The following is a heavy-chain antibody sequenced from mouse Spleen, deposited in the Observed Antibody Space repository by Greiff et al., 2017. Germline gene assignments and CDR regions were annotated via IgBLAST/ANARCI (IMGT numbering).Heavy chain of an antibody. CDR3: ASDYYDGSYLDY. D-gene: IGHD1-1*01. CDR1: GYTFTSYT. Sequence: QVQLKQSGAELARPGASVKMSCKASGYTFTSYTMHWVKQRPGQGLEWIGYINPSSGYTKYNQKFKDKATLTADKSSSTAYMQLSSPTSEDSAVYYCASDYYDGSYLDYWGQGTTLTVSS. CDR2: INPSSGYT. J-gene: IGHJ2*01. V-gene: IGHV1-4*01.